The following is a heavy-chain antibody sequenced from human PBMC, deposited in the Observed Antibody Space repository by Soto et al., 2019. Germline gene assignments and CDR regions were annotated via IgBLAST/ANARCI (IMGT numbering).Heavy chain of an antibody. CDR1: GYSFTSYW. V-gene: IGHV5-51*01. J-gene: IGHJ6*02. CDR2: IYPGDSDT. Sequence: PGESLKISCKGSGYSFTSYWIGWVRQMPGKGLEWMGIIYPGDSDTRYSPSFQGQVTISADKSISTAYLQWSSLKASDTAMYYCARNYYDSSGYYPFYYYGMDVWSQGTTVTVSS. CDR3: ARNYYDSSGYYPFYYYGMDV. D-gene: IGHD3-22*01.